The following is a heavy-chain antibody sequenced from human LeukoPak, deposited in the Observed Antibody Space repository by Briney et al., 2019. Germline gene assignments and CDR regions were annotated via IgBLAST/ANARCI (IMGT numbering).Heavy chain of an antibody. CDR1: GGSISSYY. CDR2: IYTSGST. J-gene: IGHJ6*03. CDR3: ARVIGAAGTNYYYYYYMDV. Sequence: SETLSLTCTVSGGSISSYYWSWIRQPAGKGLEWIGRIYTSGSTNYNPSLKSRVTMSVDTSKNQFSLKLSSVTAADTAVYYCARVIGAAGTNYYYYYYMDVWGKGTTVTISS. V-gene: IGHV4-4*07. D-gene: IGHD6-13*01.